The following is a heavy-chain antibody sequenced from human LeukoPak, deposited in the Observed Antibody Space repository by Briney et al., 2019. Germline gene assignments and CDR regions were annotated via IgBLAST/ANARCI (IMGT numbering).Heavy chain of an antibody. CDR3: AKDGGFGSWSGRPYYFDY. CDR1: GFTFHDYA. V-gene: IGHV3-9*01. CDR2: ISWNSGSI. Sequence: GGSLRLFCAASGFTFHDYAMHWVRHAPGKGLEWGSGISWNSGSIGHTESVKGRLTISRENAKNSVYLQMNSLRAEDTALDYCAKDGGFGSWSGRPYYFDYWGQGTLVTVSS. J-gene: IGHJ4*02. D-gene: IGHD6-13*01.